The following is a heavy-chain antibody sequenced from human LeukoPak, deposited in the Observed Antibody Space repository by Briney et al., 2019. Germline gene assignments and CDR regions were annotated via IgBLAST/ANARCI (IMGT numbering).Heavy chain of an antibody. D-gene: IGHD1-26*01. V-gene: IGHV3-53*01. CDR2: IYSDGST. CDR1: GFIVSSNY. Sequence: PGGSLRLSCAASGFIVSSNYMSWVRQAPGKGLEWVSVIYSDGSTYYADSVRGRFTISRDNSKSTLYLQMNSLRAEDTAVYYCARDSHSGSYYRLDYWGQGTLVTVSS. CDR3: ARDSHSGSYYRLDY. J-gene: IGHJ4*02.